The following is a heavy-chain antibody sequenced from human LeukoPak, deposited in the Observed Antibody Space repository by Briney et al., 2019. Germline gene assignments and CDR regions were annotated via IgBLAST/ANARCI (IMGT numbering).Heavy chain of an antibody. V-gene: IGHV3-30*04. CDR1: GFTFSSYA. Sequence: GGSLRLSCAASGFTFSSYAMHWVRQAPGKGLEWVAVISYDGSNKYYADSVKGRFTISRDNSKNTLYLQMNRLRAEDTAVYYCARDPVVVAAGGSFDYWGRGRLVGV. CDR2: ISYDGSNK. D-gene: IGHD2-15*01. CDR3: ARDPVVVAAGGSFDY. J-gene: IGHJ4*02.